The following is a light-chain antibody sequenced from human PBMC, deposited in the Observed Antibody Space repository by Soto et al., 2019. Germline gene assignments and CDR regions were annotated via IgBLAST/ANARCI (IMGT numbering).Light chain of an antibody. CDR1: SSNIGAGYD. CDR3: QSYDSSLSGAYV. V-gene: IGLV1-40*01. J-gene: IGLJ1*01. Sequence: QSVLTQPPSLSGAPEQRVTISCTGSSSNIGAGYDVHWYQPLPGTVHKHPIYGNNGNNNQPSMDPDRISGSKSGTSASLAITGLQVEDEADYYCQSYDSSLSGAYVFGTGT. CDR2: GNN.